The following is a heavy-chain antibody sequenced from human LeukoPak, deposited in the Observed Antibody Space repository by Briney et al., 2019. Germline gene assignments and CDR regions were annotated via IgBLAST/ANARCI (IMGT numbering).Heavy chain of an antibody. Sequence: PSENLSLTCAVYGGSFSGYYWIWIRQPLGKGLEWIGEINHSGSTNYNPSLKSRVTISVDTSKNQFSLKLSSVTAADTAVYFCARGKRAPRSCYDYWGQGTLVTVSS. CDR2: INHSGST. J-gene: IGHJ4*02. D-gene: IGHD2-15*01. CDR1: GGSFSGYY. V-gene: IGHV4-34*01. CDR3: ARGKRAPRSCYDY.